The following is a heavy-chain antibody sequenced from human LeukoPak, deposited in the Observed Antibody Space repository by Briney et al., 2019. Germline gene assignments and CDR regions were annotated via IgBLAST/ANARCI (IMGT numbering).Heavy chain of an antibody. Sequence: SETLSLTCTVSGGSITGYYWSWIRQPPGKGLEYIGYIYYSGGTNYNPSLKSRVTVSVDTSKNQFSLKLTSVTAADTALYYCARGLPGYSGSDDAFDIWGQGTVVIVS. CDR2: IYYSGGT. D-gene: IGHD6-13*01. V-gene: IGHV4-59*01. J-gene: IGHJ3*02. CDR1: GGSITGYY. CDR3: ARGLPGYSGSDDAFDI.